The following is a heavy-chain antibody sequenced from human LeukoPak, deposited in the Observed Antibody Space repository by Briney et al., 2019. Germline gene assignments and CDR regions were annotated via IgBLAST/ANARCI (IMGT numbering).Heavy chain of an antibody. CDR2: IKQDGSEK. Sequence: PGGSLRLSCAASGFTFSSYWMSWVRQAPGKGREWVANIKQDGSEKYYVDSVKGRFTISRDNAKNSLYLQMNSLRAEDTAVYYCARAIPTYYYDSSGYYFGYWGQGTLVTVSS. J-gene: IGHJ4*02. V-gene: IGHV3-7*01. CDR3: ARAIPTYYYDSSGYYFGY. CDR1: GFTFSSYW. D-gene: IGHD3-22*01.